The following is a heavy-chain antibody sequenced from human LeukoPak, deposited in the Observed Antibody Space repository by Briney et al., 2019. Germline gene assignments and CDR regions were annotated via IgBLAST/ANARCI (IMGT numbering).Heavy chain of an antibody. CDR1: GGSINSNNYF. CDR2: ISYSGST. CDR3: ARRSSSSGYYYYMAV. J-gene: IGHJ6*03. V-gene: IGHV4-39*01. Sequence: SETLSLTCTVSGGSINSNNYFWGWFRQPPGKGLEWIGSISYSGSTYYNPSVQSRVTISEDTSRNQCFLKLTSLTAADTAVFYCARRSSSSGYYYYMAVWGKGPTVTVSS. D-gene: IGHD6-6*01.